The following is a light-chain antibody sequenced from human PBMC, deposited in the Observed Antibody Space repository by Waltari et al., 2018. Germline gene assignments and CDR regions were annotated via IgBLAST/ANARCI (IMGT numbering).Light chain of an antibody. Sequence: EIVMTQSPATLSVSPGERATLSCRASQSVSSNLAWYQQKPGQAPRLLIYGASTRATGIPARCSGSGSGTEFTLTISSLQSEDFAVYYCQQYNSWPPYTFGQGTKLAIK. CDR3: QQYNSWPPYT. J-gene: IGKJ2*01. CDR2: GAS. CDR1: QSVSSN. V-gene: IGKV3-15*01.